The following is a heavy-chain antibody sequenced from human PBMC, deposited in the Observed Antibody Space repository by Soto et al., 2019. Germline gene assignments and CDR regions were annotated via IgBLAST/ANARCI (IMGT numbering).Heavy chain of an antibody. CDR3: AKDIVATSFGEFDY. V-gene: IGHV3-9*03. D-gene: IGHD5-12*01. J-gene: IGHJ4*02. Sequence: EVQLVESGGGLVQPGRSLRLSCAASGFTFDDYAMHWVRQAPGKGLEWVSGISWNSGSIGYADSVKGRFTISRDNAKNPLYLQMNSLRAEDMALNYCAKDIVATSFGEFDYWGQGTLVTVSS. CDR1: GFTFDDYA. CDR2: ISWNSGSI.